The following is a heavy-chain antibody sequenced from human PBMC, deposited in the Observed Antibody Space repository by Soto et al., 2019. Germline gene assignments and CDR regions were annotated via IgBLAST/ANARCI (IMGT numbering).Heavy chain of an antibody. CDR2: ISSSSSYI. Sequence: GGSLRLSCAASGFTFSSYSMNWVRQAPGKGLEWVSSISSSSSYIYYADSVKGRFTISRDNAKNSLYLQMNSLRAEDTAVYYCARLTDIVVVPAAIDYRGQGTLVTVSS. CDR3: ARLTDIVVVPAAIDY. CDR1: GFTFSSYS. D-gene: IGHD2-2*02. V-gene: IGHV3-21*01. J-gene: IGHJ4*02.